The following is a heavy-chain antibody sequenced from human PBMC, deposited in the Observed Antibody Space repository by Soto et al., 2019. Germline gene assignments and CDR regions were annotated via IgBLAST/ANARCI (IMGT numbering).Heavy chain of an antibody. V-gene: IGHV1-18*01. CDR2: ISAYNGNI. CDR3: AVGWGTGKTDY. Sequence: ASVKVSCKASGYTFTNYGISWVRQAPGQVLEWMGWISAYNGNINYAQKFQGRVTMTRNTSISTAYMELSSLRSEDTAVYYCAVGWGTGKTDYWGQGNMVTVSS. CDR1: GYTFTNYG. J-gene: IGHJ4*02. D-gene: IGHD1-1*01.